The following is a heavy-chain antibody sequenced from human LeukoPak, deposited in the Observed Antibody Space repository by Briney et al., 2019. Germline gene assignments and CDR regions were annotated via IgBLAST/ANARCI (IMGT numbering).Heavy chain of an antibody. CDR2: IYYSGST. CDR1: GGSISSYY. J-gene: IGHJ4*02. Sequence: SETLSLTCTVSGGSISSYYWSWIRQPPGKGLEWIGYIYYSGSTNYNPSLKCRVTISVDTSKNQFSLKLSSVTAADTAVYYCASSPSLLSTYYFDYWGQGTLVTVSS. D-gene: IGHD4/OR15-4a*01. V-gene: IGHV4-59*01. CDR3: ASSPSLLSTYYFDY.